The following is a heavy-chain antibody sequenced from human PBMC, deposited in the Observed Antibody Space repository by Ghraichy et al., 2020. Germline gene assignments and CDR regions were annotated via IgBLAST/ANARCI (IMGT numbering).Heavy chain of an antibody. Sequence: GGSLRLSCAASGFTFSSYPMSWVRQAPGKGLEWVSAITGSGGSTYYADSVKGRFTISRDNSKNTVYLQMNSLRVEDTAVYYCAKSMDYYDSSGYHWGNFDYWGQGTLVTVSS. CDR1: GFTFSSYP. V-gene: IGHV3-23*01. D-gene: IGHD3-22*01. J-gene: IGHJ4*02. CDR2: ITGSGGST. CDR3: AKSMDYYDSSGYHWGNFDY.